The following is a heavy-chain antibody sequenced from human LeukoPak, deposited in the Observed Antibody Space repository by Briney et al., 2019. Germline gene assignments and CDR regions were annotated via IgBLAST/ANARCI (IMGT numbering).Heavy chain of an antibody. CDR1: GYTFTSYD. J-gene: IGHJ6*03. D-gene: IGHD6-13*01. CDR2: MNPNSGNT. CDR3: ARGRSIRIAAAGTSLGYYYYYMDV. V-gene: IGHV1-8*03. Sequence: GASVKVSCKASGYTFTSYDINWVRQATGQGLEWMGWMNPNSGNTGYAQKFQGRVTITRNTSISTAYMELSSLRSEDTAVYYCARGRSIRIAAAGTSLGYYYYYMDVWGKGTTVTVSS.